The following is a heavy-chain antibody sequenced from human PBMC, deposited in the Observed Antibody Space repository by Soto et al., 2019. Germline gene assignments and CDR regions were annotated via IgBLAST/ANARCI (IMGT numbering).Heavy chain of an antibody. D-gene: IGHD3-10*01. CDR3: ARRGITMVRGVVPGMDV. CDR2: IYPGDSDT. V-gene: IGHV5-51*01. J-gene: IGHJ6*02. Sequence: GESLKISCKGSGYSFTSYWIGWARQMPGKGLEWMGIIYPGDSDTNYSPSFQGHVTISADKSISTAYLQWSSLKASDTAMYYCARRGITMVRGVVPGMDVWGQGTTVTVSS. CDR1: GYSFTSYW.